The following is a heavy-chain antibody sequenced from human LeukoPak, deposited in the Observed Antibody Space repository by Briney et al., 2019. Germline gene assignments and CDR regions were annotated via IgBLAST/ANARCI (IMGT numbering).Heavy chain of an antibody. D-gene: IGHD2-15*01. CDR1: GGSISSSTYF. CDR3: ARVAVVAATFDY. V-gene: IGHV4-39*07. Sequence: PSETLSLTCTVSGGSISSSTYFWGWIRQPPGKGLEWIGTIYYSGSTYYNPSLKSRVTISVDSSKNQFSLRLSSVTAADTAVYYCARVAVVAATFDYWGQGTLVTVSS. J-gene: IGHJ4*02. CDR2: IYYSGST.